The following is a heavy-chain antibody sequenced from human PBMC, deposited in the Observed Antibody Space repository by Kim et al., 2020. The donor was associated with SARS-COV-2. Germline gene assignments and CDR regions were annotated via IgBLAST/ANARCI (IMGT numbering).Heavy chain of an antibody. CDR1: GYTFTSYG. CDR2: ISAYNGNT. CDR3: AREGGGAVLWFGELLDFYYYYYGMDV. Sequence: ASVKVSCKASGYTFTSYGISWVRQAPGQGLEWMGWISAYNGNTNYAQKLQGRVTMTTDTSTSTAYMELRSLRSDDTAVYYCAREGGGAVLWFGELLDFYYYYYGMDVWGQGTTVTVSS. V-gene: IGHV1-18*01. J-gene: IGHJ6*02. D-gene: IGHD3-10*01.